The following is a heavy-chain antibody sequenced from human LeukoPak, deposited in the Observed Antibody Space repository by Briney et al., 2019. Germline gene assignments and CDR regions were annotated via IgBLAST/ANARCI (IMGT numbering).Heavy chain of an antibody. Sequence: SETLSLTCTVSGDSISSTIHSWGWIRQPPGKGLEWIGNISYSGTTYTNPSLRSRVTISVDTSKNHFSLSLSSATAADTAVYYCARQRGSTLADYWGQGILVTVSS. V-gene: IGHV4-39*01. CDR3: ARQRGSTLADY. CDR1: GDSISSTIHS. D-gene: IGHD1-7*01. J-gene: IGHJ4*02. CDR2: ISYSGTT.